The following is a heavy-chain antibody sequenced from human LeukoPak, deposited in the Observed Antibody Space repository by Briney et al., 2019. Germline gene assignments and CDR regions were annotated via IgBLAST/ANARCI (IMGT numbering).Heavy chain of an antibody. CDR2: ISTDNGNT. Sequence: ASVKVSCRASGYSFTSYGISWVRQAPGRGLEWMGWISTDNGNTNYVQNLQGRVSMTRDTFTSTVYMELRSLRSDDTAVYYRARAQSRTHWDGFDIWGQGTMVTLPS. CDR1: GYSFTSYG. D-gene: IGHD5-24*01. CDR3: ARAQSRTHWDGFDI. V-gene: IGHV1-18*01. J-gene: IGHJ3*02.